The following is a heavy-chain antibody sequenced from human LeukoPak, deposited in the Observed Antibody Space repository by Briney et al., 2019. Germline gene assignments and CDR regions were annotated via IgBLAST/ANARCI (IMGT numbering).Heavy chain of an antibody. V-gene: IGHV3-48*03. D-gene: IGHD6-19*01. J-gene: IGHJ4*02. CDR3: ALLAVASDFDY. CDR2: IGSSGTTR. CDR1: GYPFNIYE. Sequence: GGSLRLSCAVSGYPFNIYEMNWVRQAPGKGLEWVSNIGSSGTTRYYADSVKGRFPISRDNAKNTLYQQMNSLRVEDTGVYYCALLAVASDFDYWGQGALVTVSS.